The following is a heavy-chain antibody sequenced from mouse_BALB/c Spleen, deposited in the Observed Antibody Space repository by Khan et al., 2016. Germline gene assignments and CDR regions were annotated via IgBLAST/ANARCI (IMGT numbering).Heavy chain of an antibody. J-gene: IGHJ3*01. CDR1: GFTFSSYG. CDR2: ISGGGSYT. CDR3: ARQEDYDAWLAY. D-gene: IGHD2-4*01. Sequence: EVELVESGGGLVKPGGSLKLSCAASGFTFSSYGMSWVRQTPEKRLEWVATISGGGSYTYYPDSVKGRFTISRDNAKNNLYLQMSRLRAEATALYYCARQEDYDAWLAYWGQGTLVTVSA. V-gene: IGHV5-9-2*01.